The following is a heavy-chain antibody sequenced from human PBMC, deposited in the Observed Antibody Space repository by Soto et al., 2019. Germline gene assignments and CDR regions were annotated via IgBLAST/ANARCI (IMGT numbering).Heavy chain of an antibody. V-gene: IGHV1-46*01. J-gene: IGHJ6*04. CDR3: ARDIPIGTSAEEAMAV. CDR1: GYTLTDYF. CDR2: IKPSAGRR. Sequence: QVQLVQSGAEVKKPGASVKVSCKASGYTLTDYFLHWVRQAPGQGLEWMGMIKPSAGRRGNAQKLQGRATVPWKPSTRTANMDLRGLRSEEPAVYYWARDIPIGTSAEEAMAVWGKGTTVTVPS. D-gene: IGHD3-3*01.